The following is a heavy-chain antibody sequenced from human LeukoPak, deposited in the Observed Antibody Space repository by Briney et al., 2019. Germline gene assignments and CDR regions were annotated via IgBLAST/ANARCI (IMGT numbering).Heavy chain of an antibody. Sequence: GGSLRLSCAASGFASGFTFSSYARRWVRQAPGKGLEWVASINGSASTRYYADSVKGRFTISNDNSNNTLYLQMTTLGADDTAVYYCAKAPATGEAYYFYYIDVWGKGTTVTVSS. CDR2: INGSASTR. D-gene: IGHD7-27*01. CDR3: AKAPATGEAYYFYYIDV. J-gene: IGHJ6*03. CDR1: GFTFSSYA. V-gene: IGHV3-23*01.